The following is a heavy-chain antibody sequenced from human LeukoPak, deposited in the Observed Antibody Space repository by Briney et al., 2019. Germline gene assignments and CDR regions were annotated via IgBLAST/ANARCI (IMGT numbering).Heavy chain of an antibody. Sequence: GGSLRLSCAASGFTFTTYWMHWVRQAPGKGLVWVSHINSDGSITSYADSVKCRFTISGDNAKNTLYLQMNSLRAEDTAVYYCARDAVDTANAVWGQGTTVTVSS. V-gene: IGHV3-74*01. J-gene: IGHJ6*02. D-gene: IGHD5-18*01. CDR3: ARDAVDTANAV. CDR2: INSDGSIT. CDR1: GFTFTTYW.